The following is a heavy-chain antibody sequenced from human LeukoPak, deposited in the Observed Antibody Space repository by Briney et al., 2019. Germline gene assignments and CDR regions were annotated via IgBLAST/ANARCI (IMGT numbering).Heavy chain of an antibody. CDR2: ISWNSGSI. V-gene: IGHV3-9*01. D-gene: IGHD3-3*01. CDR3: AKDDYDSDDAFDI. Sequence: PGGCLRLSCAASGFTFDDYAMHWVRQAPGKGLEWVSGISWNSGSIGYADSVKGRFTISRDNAKNSLYLQMNSLRAEDTAVYYCAKDDYDSDDAFDIWGQGTMVTVSS. J-gene: IGHJ3*02. CDR1: GFTFDDYA.